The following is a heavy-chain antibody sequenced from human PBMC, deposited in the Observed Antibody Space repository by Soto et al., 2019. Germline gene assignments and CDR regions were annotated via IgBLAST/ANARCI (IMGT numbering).Heavy chain of an antibody. CDR2: IYYSGST. V-gene: IGHV4-39*01. CDR3: AVNYDFWSGYQQNWFDP. D-gene: IGHD3-3*01. J-gene: IGHJ5*02. CDR1: GGSISSSSYY. Sequence: QLQLQESGPGLVKPSETLSLTCTVSGGSISSSSYYWGWIRQPPGKGLEWIGSIYYSGSTYYNPSLKSRVTMSVDTSKNQFSLKLSSVTAADTAVYYCAVNYDFWSGYQQNWFDPWGQGTLVTVSS.